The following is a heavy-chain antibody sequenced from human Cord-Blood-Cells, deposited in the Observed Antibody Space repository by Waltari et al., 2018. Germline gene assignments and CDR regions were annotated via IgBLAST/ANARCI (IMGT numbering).Heavy chain of an antibody. D-gene: IGHD7-27*01. Sequence: QVQLQQWGAGLLKPSETLSLTCAVYGGSFSGYYWSWIRPPPGQGLGWIGEIKHSGSTNYNRPLKSRVTISVDTSKNQFSLKLSSVTAADTAVYYCARGHTRRGLTGDRRGYFDYWGQGTLVTVSS. CDR2: IKHSGST. CDR3: ARGHTRRGLTGDRRGYFDY. J-gene: IGHJ4*02. V-gene: IGHV4-34*01. CDR1: GGSFSGYY.